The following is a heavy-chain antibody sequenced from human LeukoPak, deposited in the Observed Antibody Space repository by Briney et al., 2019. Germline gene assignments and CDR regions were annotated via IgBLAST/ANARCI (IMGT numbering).Heavy chain of an antibody. CDR3: ARGGVGLTMSNDY. D-gene: IGHD3-22*01. J-gene: IGHJ4*02. Sequence: SETLSLTCTVSGGSISSYYWSWIRQPPGKGLEWIGYIYYSGSTNYNPSLKSRVTISVDTSKNQFSLKLSSVTAADTAVYYCARGGVGLTMSNDYWGQGTLVTVSS. CDR1: GGSISSYY. CDR2: IYYSGST. V-gene: IGHV4-59*01.